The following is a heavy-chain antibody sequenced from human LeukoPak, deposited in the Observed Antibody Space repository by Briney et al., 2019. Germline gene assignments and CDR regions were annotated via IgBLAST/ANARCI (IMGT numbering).Heavy chain of an antibody. D-gene: IGHD1-26*01. Sequence: GGSLRLPCAASGFTFSSYAMNWVRQAPGKGLEWVSYISSSSTIYYADSVKGRFTISRDNAKNSLYLQMNSLRAEDTAVYYCAKELLQGATWVFSGDYWGQGTLVTVSS. CDR1: GFTFSSYA. J-gene: IGHJ4*02. V-gene: IGHV3-48*01. CDR2: ISSSSTI. CDR3: AKELLQGATWVFSGDY.